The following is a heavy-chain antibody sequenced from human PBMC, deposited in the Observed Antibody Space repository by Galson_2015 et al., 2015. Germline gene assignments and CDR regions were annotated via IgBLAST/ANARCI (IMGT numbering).Heavy chain of an antibody. CDR1: GFTFSNYA. D-gene: IGHD2-21*02. CDR2: MHGRGGGT. J-gene: IGHJ3*02. V-gene: IGHV3-23*01. CDR3: STASPPLAADGAFDI. Sequence: SLRLSCAASGFTFSNYAMSWVRQAPGKGLEWVSSMHGRGGGTYYTDSVRGRFTISRDDSKNALSLQMNSLKTEDTAVYYCSTASPPLAADGAFDIWGQGTMVTASS.